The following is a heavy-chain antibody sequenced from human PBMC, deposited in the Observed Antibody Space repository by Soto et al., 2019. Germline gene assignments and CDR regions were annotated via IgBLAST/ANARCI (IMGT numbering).Heavy chain of an antibody. V-gene: IGHV1-18*01. D-gene: IGHD6-19*01. J-gene: IGHJ5*02. CDR2: ISAYNGNT. CDR3: AGDSSGWYYSGNGFDP. CDR1: GYTFTSYG. Sequence: ASVKVSCKASGYTFTSYGISWVRQAPGQGLEWMGWISAYNGNTNYAQKLQGRVTMTTDTSTRTDYMELRSLRSDDTVVYYWAGDSSGWYYSGNGFDPWGQGTLVTVSS.